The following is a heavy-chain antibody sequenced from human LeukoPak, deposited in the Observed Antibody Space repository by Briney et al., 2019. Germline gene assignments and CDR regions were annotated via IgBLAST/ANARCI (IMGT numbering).Heavy chain of an antibody. Sequence: GSLRLSCAASGFTFDDYGMSWIRQPPGKGLEWIGYIYYSGSTYYNPSLKSRVTISVDTSKNQFSLKLSSVTAADTAVYYCARDIGYRYYYYYMDVWGKGTTVTVSS. V-gene: IGHV4-59*12. CDR1: GFTFDDYG. D-gene: IGHD5-18*01. CDR3: ARDIGYRYYYYYMDV. J-gene: IGHJ6*03. CDR2: IYYSGST.